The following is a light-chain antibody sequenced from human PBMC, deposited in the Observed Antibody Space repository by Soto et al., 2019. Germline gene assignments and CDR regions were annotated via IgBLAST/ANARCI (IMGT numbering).Light chain of an antibody. CDR1: QDITKS. J-gene: IGKJ5*01. Sequence: DILVTQSPSSLSASLGDSVTITCQASQDITKSLNWYQQKPGKAPNLLIYDASTLETGVPSRFRGSGSGTDFTFTISSLQPEDFATYYCQQYNDLPITFGQGTRLEIK. V-gene: IGKV1-33*01. CDR2: DAS. CDR3: QQYNDLPIT.